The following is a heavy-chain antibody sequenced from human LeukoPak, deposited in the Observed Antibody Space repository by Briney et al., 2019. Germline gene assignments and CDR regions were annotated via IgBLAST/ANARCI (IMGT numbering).Heavy chain of an antibody. CDR2: IYYSGST. CDR3: ARGIRITVTTEAFDI. J-gene: IGHJ3*02. CDR1: GGSISSGGYS. V-gene: IGHV4-30-4*07. D-gene: IGHD3-16*01. Sequence: SETLSLTCAVSGGSISSGGYSWSWIRQPPGKGLEWIGYIYYSGSTYYNPSLKSRVTISVDTSKNQFSLKLSSVTAADTAVYYCARGIRITVTTEAFDIWGQGTMVTVSS.